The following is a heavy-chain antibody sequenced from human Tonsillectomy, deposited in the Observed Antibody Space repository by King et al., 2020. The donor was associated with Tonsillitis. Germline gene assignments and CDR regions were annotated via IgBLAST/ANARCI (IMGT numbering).Heavy chain of an antibody. J-gene: IGHJ6*02. V-gene: IGHV4-59*01. Sequence: QLQESGPGLVKPSETLSLTCTVSGGSINSYYWSWIRQPPGKGLEWIGYIYYSGSTNYNPSLKSRVTISVDTSKNQFSLKLSSVTAADTAVYYCARGTDYYYYGMDVWGQGTTVTVSS. CDR3: ARGTDYYYYGMDV. CDR2: IYYSGST. CDR1: GGSINSYY. D-gene: IGHD3-10*01.